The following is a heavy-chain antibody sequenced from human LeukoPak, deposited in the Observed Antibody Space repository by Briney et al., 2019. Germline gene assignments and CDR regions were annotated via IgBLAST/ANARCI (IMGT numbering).Heavy chain of an antibody. CDR3: ERDRMMDSSGYNTFDY. V-gene: IGHV1-18*01. Sequence: ASVKVSCKASGYTFTSYGISCVRQAPGQGLEWMVWISAYNGNTNYAQKLQGRVTMTTDTSTSTAYVELRSMRSEDTAVYYCERDRMMDSSGYNTFDYWGQGTLVTVSS. CDR1: GYTFTSYG. CDR2: ISAYNGNT. D-gene: IGHD3-22*01. J-gene: IGHJ4*02.